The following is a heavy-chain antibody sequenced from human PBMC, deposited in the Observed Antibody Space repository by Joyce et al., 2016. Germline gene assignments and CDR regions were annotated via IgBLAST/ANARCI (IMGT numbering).Heavy chain of an antibody. CDR1: GGSIHTGGHY. CDR3: ARDVARGENTLWFDP. CDR2: FYNSGNT. Sequence: QMQLQESGPGLVKPSQTLSLTCTVSGGSIHTGGHYWSWIRQRPGKGLECIGFFYNSGNTDYNPSLRGRAAMSVDTSKNQFSLILTSVTVADTAVYYCARDVARGENTLWFDPCCQGTLVTVSS. D-gene: IGHD4-17*01. J-gene: IGHJ5*02. V-gene: IGHV4-31*03.